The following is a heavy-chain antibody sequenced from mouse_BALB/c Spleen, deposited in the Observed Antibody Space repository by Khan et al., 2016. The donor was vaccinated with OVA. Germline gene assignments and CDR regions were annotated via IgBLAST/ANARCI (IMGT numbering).Heavy chain of an antibody. CDR3: ASYYRYPAWFAY. CDR1: GHIFTNYP. CDR2: ITPSSGYT. Sequence: QVQLKESGAELARPGASVKMSCKTSGHIFTNYPMHWVKQSPGQGLEWLGYITPSSGYTNYNQKFKDKATLTADKSSSTAYMQLSSLTSEDSAVXYCASYYRYPAWFAYWGQGTLVTVSA. J-gene: IGHJ3*01. V-gene: IGHV1-4*01. D-gene: IGHD2-14*01.